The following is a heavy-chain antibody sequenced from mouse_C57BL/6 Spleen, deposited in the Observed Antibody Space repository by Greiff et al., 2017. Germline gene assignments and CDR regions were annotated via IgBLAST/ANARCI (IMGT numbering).Heavy chain of an antibody. CDR3: ARGGSTVVANYYAMDY. D-gene: IGHD1-1*01. CDR2: IYPRSGNT. Sequence: VQLVESGAELARPGASVKLSCKASGYTFTSYGISWVKQRTGQGLEWIGEIYPRSGNTYYNEKFKGKATLTADKSSSTAYMELRSLTSEDSAVYFCARGGSTVVANYYAMDYWGQGTSVTVSS. V-gene: IGHV1-81*01. CDR1: GYTFTSYG. J-gene: IGHJ4*01.